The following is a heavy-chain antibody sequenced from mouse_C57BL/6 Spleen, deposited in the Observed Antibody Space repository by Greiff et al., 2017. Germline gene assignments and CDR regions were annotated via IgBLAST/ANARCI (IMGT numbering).Heavy chain of an antibody. Sequence: DVQLVESGGGLVKPGGSLKLSCAASGFTFSSYTMSWVRQTPEKRLEWVATISGGGGNTYYPDSVKGRFTISRDNAKNTLYLQMSSLRSEDTALYYCARQEGYYDYDGAWFAYWGQGTLVTVSA. J-gene: IGHJ3*01. CDR1: GFTFSSYT. CDR2: ISGGGGNT. V-gene: IGHV5-9*01. CDR3: ARQEGYYDYDGAWFAY. D-gene: IGHD2-4*01.